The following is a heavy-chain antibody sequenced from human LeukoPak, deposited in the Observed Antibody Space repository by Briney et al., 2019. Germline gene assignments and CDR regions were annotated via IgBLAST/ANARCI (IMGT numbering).Heavy chain of an antibody. V-gene: IGHV1-18*01. Sequence: ASVKVSCKASGYTFTSYGISWVRQAPGQGLEWMGWISAYNGNTNYAQKLQGRVTMTRDTSTSTVYMELSSLRSEDTAVYYCARSPPTYSSGWAFDYWGQGTLVTVSS. CDR3: ARSPPTYSSGWAFDY. CDR2: ISAYNGNT. CDR1: GYTFTSYG. D-gene: IGHD6-19*01. J-gene: IGHJ4*02.